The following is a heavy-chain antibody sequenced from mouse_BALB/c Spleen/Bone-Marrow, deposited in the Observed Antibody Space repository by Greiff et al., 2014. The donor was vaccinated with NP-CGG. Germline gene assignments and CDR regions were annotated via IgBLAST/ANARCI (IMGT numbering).Heavy chain of an antibody. CDR2: INPYNGDT. Sequence: EVKLQESGPELVKPGASVKISCKAPGYSFTGYFMNWVMQSHGKSLEWIGRINPYNGDTFYNQKFKGKATLTVDKSSSTAHMELRSLASEDSAVYYCTRVTTDWYFDVWGAGTTVTVSS. J-gene: IGHJ1*01. CDR1: GYSFTGYF. V-gene: IGHV1-20*02. CDR3: TRVTTDWYFDV. D-gene: IGHD1-1*01.